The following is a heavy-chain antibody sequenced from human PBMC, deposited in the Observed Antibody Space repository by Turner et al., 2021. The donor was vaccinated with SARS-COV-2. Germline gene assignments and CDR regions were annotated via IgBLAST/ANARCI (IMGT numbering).Heavy chain of an antibody. D-gene: IGHD6-19*01. CDR1: GGSISSSSYY. J-gene: IGHJ5*02. Sequence: QLQLQESGPGLVKPSETLSPTCTVSGGSISSSSYYWGWIRQPPGKGLEWIGSINYSGSTYYNPSLKSRVTISVDTSKNQFSLKLSSVTAADTAVYYCARQGREQWLASNWFDPWGQGTLVTVSS. CDR3: ARQGREQWLASNWFDP. CDR2: INYSGST. V-gene: IGHV4-39*01.